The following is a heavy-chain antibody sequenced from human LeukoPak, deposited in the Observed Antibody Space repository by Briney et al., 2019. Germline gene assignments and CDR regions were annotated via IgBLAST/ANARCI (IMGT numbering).Heavy chain of an antibody. CDR2: ISAYNGNT. Sequence: SVKVSCKASGYTFTSYGISWVRQAPGQGLEWMGWISAYNGNTNYAQKLQGRVTMTTDTSTSTAYMELRSLRSVDTAVYYCGRRYCSGGSCYSGPDYWGQGTLVTVSS. V-gene: IGHV1-18*01. J-gene: IGHJ4*02. CDR1: GYTFTSYG. D-gene: IGHD2-15*01. CDR3: GRRYCSGGSCYSGPDY.